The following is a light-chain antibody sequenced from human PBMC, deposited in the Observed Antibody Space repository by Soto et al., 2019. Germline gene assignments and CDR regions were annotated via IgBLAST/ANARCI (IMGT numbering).Light chain of an antibody. CDR1: QSVLYSSINKKY. CDR2: WAS. Sequence: DIVMTQSPDSLSVSLGERPTINCKSSQSVLYSSINKKYLAWYQQKPGQPPNLLIYWASTRESGVPDRFSGSGSGTDFTLTLSSLQPEDVGVYYCQQSYSTPQTFGQGTKVEIK. CDR3: QQSYSTPQT. V-gene: IGKV4-1*01. J-gene: IGKJ1*01.